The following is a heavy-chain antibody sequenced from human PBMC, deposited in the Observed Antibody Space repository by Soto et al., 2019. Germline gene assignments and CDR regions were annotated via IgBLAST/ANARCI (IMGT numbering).Heavy chain of an antibody. CDR1: GFSFSRYT. CDR3: TLSYGDSYYYYYGMDV. D-gene: IGHD4-17*01. J-gene: IGHJ6*02. Sequence: GESLKISCVGSGFSFSRYTVGWVRQVPGKGLEWMGVIHPGDSDTRYSPSFQGQVTISADKSISTAYLQWSSLKASDTAMYYCTLSYGDSYYYYYGMDVWGQGTTVTDSS. V-gene: IGHV5-51*01. CDR2: IHPGDSDT.